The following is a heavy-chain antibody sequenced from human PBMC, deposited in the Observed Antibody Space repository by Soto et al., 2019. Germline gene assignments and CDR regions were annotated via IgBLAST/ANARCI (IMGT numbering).Heavy chain of an antibody. J-gene: IGHJ6*02. D-gene: IGHD2-21*02. CDR1: GSTFSSYT. Sequence: QVQLVQSGAEVRKPGSSVEVSCMASGSTFSSYTVNWVRQAPGQGLEGIGRIIPVLGVTHYARRFQGRVTITAERSRKTAYMELTSLTSEDTAVYYCARRRYCGVDCYNKFYYGMDVWGQGTTVTVSS. CDR2: IIPVLGVT. V-gene: IGHV1-69*02. CDR3: ARRRYCGVDCYNKFYYGMDV.